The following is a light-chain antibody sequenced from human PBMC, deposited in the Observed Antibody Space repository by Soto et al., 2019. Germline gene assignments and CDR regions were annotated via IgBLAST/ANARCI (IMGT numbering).Light chain of an antibody. CDR2: GAS. CDR3: QHSNSYPEA. V-gene: IGKV3-20*01. J-gene: IGKJ1*01. Sequence: IVLTQSPGTLSLSPGERATLSCGASQSVSDKYLAWYQQKHGQAPRLLMYGASNRATGIPDRFSGSGSGTECTLTISSLKKDDVSTYYCQHSNSYPEAFGQGTKVDIK. CDR1: QSVSDKY.